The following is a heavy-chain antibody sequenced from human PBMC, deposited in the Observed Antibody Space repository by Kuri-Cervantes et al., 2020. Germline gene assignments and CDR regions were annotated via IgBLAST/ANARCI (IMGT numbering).Heavy chain of an antibody. V-gene: IGHV3-23*01. CDR2: ISGSGGST. Sequence: GGSLRLSCAASGFTFSSYSMNWVRQAPGKGLEWVSAISGSGGSTYYADSVKGRFTISRDNSKNTLYLQMNSLRAEDTAVYYCAKSYSSSWYYFDYWGQGTRVTGYS. J-gene: IGHJ4*02. CDR1: GFTFSSYS. D-gene: IGHD6-13*01. CDR3: AKSYSSSWYYFDY.